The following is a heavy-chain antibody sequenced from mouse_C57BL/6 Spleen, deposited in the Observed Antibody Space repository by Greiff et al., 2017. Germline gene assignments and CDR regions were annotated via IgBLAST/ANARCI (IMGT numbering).Heavy chain of an antibody. CDR1: GFTFSDYG. Sequence: EVKLVESGGGLVKPGGSLKLSCAASGFTFSDYGMHWVRQAPEKGLEWVAYISSGSSTIYYADTVKGRFTISRDNAKNTLFLQMTSLRSEDTAMYYCARGPLTVVPSCWYFDVWGTGTTVTVSS. D-gene: IGHD1-1*01. J-gene: IGHJ1*03. CDR2: ISSGSSTI. CDR3: ARGPLTVVPSCWYFDV. V-gene: IGHV5-17*01.